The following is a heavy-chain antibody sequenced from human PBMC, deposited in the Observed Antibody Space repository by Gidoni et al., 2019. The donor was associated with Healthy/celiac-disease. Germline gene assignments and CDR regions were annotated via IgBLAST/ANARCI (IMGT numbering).Heavy chain of an antibody. Sequence: EVQLLESGGGLVQPGGCLRLSCAASGFTFSSYAMSWVGQAPGQGLEWVSASSCSGGSTYYADSVKGRFTISRDNSKNTLYLQMNSLRAEDTAVYYCAKEGPLYSYGWYFDLWGRGTLVTVSS. V-gene: IGHV3-23*01. J-gene: IGHJ2*01. CDR3: AKEGPLYSYGWYFDL. CDR2: SSCSGGST. CDR1: GFTFSSYA. D-gene: IGHD3-10*01.